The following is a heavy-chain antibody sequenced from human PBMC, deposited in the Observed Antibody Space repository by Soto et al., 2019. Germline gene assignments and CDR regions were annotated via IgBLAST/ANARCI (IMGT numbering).Heavy chain of an antibody. J-gene: IGHJ4*02. CDR2: IIPIFGTA. Sequence: QVQLVPSGAEVKKPGSSVKVSCKASGVTFSSYAFSLVRQAPGQGLEWMGGIIPIFGTANYAQKFQGRVTITADETTSTAYMELSSLRSEDTAVYYCARELVGATTFGYWGQGTLVTVSS. D-gene: IGHD1-26*01. CDR1: GVTFSSYA. CDR3: ARELVGATTFGY. V-gene: IGHV1-69*01.